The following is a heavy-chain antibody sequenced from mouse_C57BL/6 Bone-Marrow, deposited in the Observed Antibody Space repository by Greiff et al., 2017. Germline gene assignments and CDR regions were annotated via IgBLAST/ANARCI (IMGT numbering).Heavy chain of an antibody. CDR2: IDPSDSYT. CDR3: ARDYGTAYYAMDY. CDR1: GYTFTSYW. D-gene: IGHD2-4*01. J-gene: IGHJ4*01. Sequence: QVQLQQPGAELVKPGASVKVSCKASGYTFTSYWMHWVKQRPGQGLEWIGEIDPSDSYTNYNQKFKGKSTLTVDKSSSTAYMQLSSLTSEDSAVYYCARDYGTAYYAMDYWGQGTSVAVSS. V-gene: IGHV1-69*01.